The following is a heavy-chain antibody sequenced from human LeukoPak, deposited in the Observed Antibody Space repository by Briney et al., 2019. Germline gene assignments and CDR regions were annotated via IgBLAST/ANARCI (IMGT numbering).Heavy chain of an antibody. Sequence: KPSETLSLTCTVSGGSISSYHWSWIRQPPGKGLEWIGYIYYSGGTNYNPSLKSRVTISVDTSKNQFSLKLSSVTAADTAVYYCARGTRVTIFGVAYNWFDPWGQGTLVTVSS. CDR3: ARGTRVTIFGVAYNWFDP. D-gene: IGHD3-3*01. CDR1: GGSISSYH. CDR2: IYYSGGT. J-gene: IGHJ5*02. V-gene: IGHV4-59*01.